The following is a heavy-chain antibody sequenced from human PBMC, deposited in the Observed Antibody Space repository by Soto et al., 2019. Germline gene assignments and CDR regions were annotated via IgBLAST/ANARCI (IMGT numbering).Heavy chain of an antibody. CDR2: IIPIFGTA. CDR3: ARGLLAAVAGTSGMDF. V-gene: IGHV1-69*13. Sequence: SVKVSCKASGGTFSSYAIRWVRQAPGQGLEWMGGIIPIFGTANYAQKFQGRVTITADESTSTAYMELSSLRSEDTAVYYCARGLLAAVAGTSGMDFWGQGTTVTVSS. D-gene: IGHD6-19*01. J-gene: IGHJ6*02. CDR1: GGTFSSYA.